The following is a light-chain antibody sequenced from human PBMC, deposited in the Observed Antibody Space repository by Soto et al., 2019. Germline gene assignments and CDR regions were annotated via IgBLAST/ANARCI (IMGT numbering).Light chain of an antibody. CDR2: GNS. CDR1: SSNSGAGYD. Sequence: QLVLTQPPSVSGAPGQTVTISCTGSSSNSGAGYDVHWYQQVPGTAPKLLISGNSNRPSGVPDRFSGSKSGTSVSLAITGLQAEDEADYYCQSYDSRLSGSVFGGGTKLTVL. J-gene: IGLJ3*02. V-gene: IGLV1-40*01. CDR3: QSYDSRLSGSV.